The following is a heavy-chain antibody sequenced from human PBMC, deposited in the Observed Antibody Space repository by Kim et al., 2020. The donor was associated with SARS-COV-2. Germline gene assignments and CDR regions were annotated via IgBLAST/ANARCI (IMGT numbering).Heavy chain of an antibody. CDR3: ARGNIVVVTAILYYYGMYV. CDR2: INPSGGST. Sequence: ASVKVSCKASGYTFTSYYMHWVRQAPGQGLEWMGIINPSGGSTSYAQKFQGRVTMTRDTSTSTVYMELSSLRSEDTAVYYCARGNIVVVTAILYYYGMYVWGRGTTVSVTS. CDR1: GYTFTSYY. V-gene: IGHV1-46*01. D-gene: IGHD2-21*02. J-gene: IGHJ6*04.